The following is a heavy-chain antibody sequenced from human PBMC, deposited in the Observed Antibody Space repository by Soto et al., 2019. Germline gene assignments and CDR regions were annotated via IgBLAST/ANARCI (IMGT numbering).Heavy chain of an antibody. CDR1: GGSISSYY. CDR2: IYTSGST. V-gene: IGHV4-4*07. CDR3: ARDRHLRYFDWLAPTGYYFDY. J-gene: IGHJ4*02. Sequence: QVQLQESGPGLVKPSETLSLTCTVSGGSISSYYWSWIRQPAGKGLEWIGRIYTSGSTNYNPSLKSRVTMSVDTSKNQFSLKLSSVTAADTAVYYCARDRHLRYFDWLAPTGYYFDYWGQGTLVTVSS. D-gene: IGHD3-9*01.